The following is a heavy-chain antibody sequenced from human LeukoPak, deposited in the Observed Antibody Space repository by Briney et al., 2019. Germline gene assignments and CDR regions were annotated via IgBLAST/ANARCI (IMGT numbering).Heavy chain of an antibody. CDR2: IYYSGST. D-gene: IGHD5-18*01. CDR3: ARGARGYSYG. Sequence: SETLSLTCNVSGGSINSGTYRWAWVRQPPGKGLEWIGYIYYSGSTNYNPSLKSRVTISVDTSKNQFSLRLSSVTAADTAVYYCARGARGYSYGWGQGTLVTVSS. CDR1: GGSINSGTYR. J-gene: IGHJ4*02. V-gene: IGHV4-61*01.